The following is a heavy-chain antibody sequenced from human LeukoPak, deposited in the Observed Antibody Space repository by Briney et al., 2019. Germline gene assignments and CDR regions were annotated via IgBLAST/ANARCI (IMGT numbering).Heavy chain of an antibody. CDR2: IHQSGRT. D-gene: IGHD3-22*01. Sequence: PSETLSLTCALYGGSFSGYYWTWVRQPPGKGLEWIGEIHQSGRTNYNPSLKSRVTISVDTSKNQSSLNLNSVTAADTAVYYCARFYFDSAPAAFDIWGQGTTVTVSS. J-gene: IGHJ3*02. V-gene: IGHV4-34*01. CDR3: ARFYFDSAPAAFDI. CDR1: GGSFSGYY.